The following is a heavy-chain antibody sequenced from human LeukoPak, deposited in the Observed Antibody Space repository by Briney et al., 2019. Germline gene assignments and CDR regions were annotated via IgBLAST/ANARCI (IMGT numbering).Heavy chain of an antibody. CDR1: GFPFSDFS. CDR3: AKQSYARSLGE. V-gene: IGHV3-23*01. J-gene: IGHJ4*02. D-gene: IGHD2-8*01. Sequence: GGSLRLSCATSGFPFSDFSMSWVRQAPGKGLEWISTTNSGGATTDYAESVKGRFTISRDNSKNILYLQMSSLRLEDTAMYYCAKQSYARSLGEGGPGTLVTVSS. CDR2: TNSGGATT.